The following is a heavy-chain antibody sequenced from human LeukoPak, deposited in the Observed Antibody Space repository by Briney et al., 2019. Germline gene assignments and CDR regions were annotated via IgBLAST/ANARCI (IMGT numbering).Heavy chain of an antibody. J-gene: IGHJ4*02. V-gene: IGHV3-7*04. CDR1: GFTFTSYW. Sequence: RGSLRLSCAASGFTFTSYWMNWVRQAPGKGLEWVANIKPEGSDQYYVHSLKGRFTISEDSAQNSLYLQMNSLRVEDMAVYYCAREKFRYWARGTLVSV. CDR2: IKPEGSDQ. CDR3: AREKFRY.